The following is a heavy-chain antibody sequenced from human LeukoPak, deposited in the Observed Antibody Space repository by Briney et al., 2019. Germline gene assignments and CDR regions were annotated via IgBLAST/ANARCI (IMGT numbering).Heavy chain of an antibody. D-gene: IGHD6-13*01. CDR2: IYYSGST. Sequence: SETLSLTCTVSGGSISSYYWSWIRQPPGKGLEWIGYIYYSGSTNYNPSLKSRVTISVDTSKNQFSLKLSSVTAADTAVYYCARVTIAAAGRPDAFDIWGQGTTVTVSS. J-gene: IGHJ3*02. CDR1: GGSISSYY. V-gene: IGHV4-59*01. CDR3: ARVTIAAAGRPDAFDI.